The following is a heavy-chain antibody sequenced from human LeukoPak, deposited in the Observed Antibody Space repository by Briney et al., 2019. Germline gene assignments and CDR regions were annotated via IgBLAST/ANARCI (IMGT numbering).Heavy chain of an antibody. CDR1: GGSISSYY. CDR3: ARGIMITFGGVIDTPYYFDY. V-gene: IGHV4-59*01. D-gene: IGHD3-16*02. J-gene: IGHJ4*02. Sequence: SETLSLTCTASGGSISSYYWSWIRQPPGKGLEWIGYIYYSGSTNYNPSLKSRVTISVDTSKNQFSLKLSSVTAADTAVYYCARGIMITFGGVIDTPYYFDYWGQGTLVTVSS. CDR2: IYYSGST.